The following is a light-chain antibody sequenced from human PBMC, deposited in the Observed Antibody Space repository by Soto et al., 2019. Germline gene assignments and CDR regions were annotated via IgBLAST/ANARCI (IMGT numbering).Light chain of an antibody. CDR2: AAS. J-gene: IGKJ2*02. CDR1: QSISSY. CDR3: QQSYGCT. Sequence: DIQMTQSPSSLSASVGDRVTITCRASQSISSYLNWYQQKPGKAPKLLIYAASNLQSGVPSRFSGSGSGADFTLTISSLQPEDFATYYCQQSYGCTFGQGTKLEIK. V-gene: IGKV1-39*01.